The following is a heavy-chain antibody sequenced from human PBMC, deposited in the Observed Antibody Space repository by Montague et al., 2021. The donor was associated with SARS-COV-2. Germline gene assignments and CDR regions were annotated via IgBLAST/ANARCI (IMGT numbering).Heavy chain of an antibody. CDR2: IYASGST. D-gene: IGHD3-16*01. J-gene: IGHJ4*02. CDR3: VRDGGNWYYFDY. Sequence: SETLSLTCSIYGVSIISYYWSWVRQPAGKGLEWIGHIYASGSTNYSPSLKSRVRLSIDNPKNQFSLKLESLTAADTAVYYCVRDGGNWYYFDYWGQGALVTVSS. CDR1: GVSIISYY. V-gene: IGHV4-4*07.